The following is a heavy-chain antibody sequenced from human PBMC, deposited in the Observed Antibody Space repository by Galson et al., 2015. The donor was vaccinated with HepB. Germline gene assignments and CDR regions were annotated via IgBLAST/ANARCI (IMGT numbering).Heavy chain of an antibody. CDR2: IHPSGGRT. CDR3: AKGVPRYTSGWYLGGVAYFDH. D-gene: IGHD6-19*01. V-gene: IGHV3-23*01. J-gene: IGHJ4*02. Sequence: SLRLSCAASGFTFSYFLMNWVRQAPGKGLEWVSGIHPSGGRTYYADSVKGWFTISRDNSKNTLYLQINSLRAEDTAVYYCAKGVPRYTSGWYLGGVAYFDHWGQGALVAVSS. CDR1: GFTFSYFL.